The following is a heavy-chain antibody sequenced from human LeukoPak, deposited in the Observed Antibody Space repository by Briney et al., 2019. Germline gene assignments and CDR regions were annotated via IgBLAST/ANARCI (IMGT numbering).Heavy chain of an antibody. CDR1: GNYW. CDR2: INSDGSWT. Sequence: GSLRLSCAASGNYWMHWVRQAPGKGLVWVSHINSDGSWTSYADSVKGRFTISKDNSKNTLYLQMNSLRAEDTAVYYCARDRSYDFWSGFGYWGQGTLVTVSS. D-gene: IGHD3-3*01. CDR3: ARDRSYDFWSGFGY. V-gene: IGHV3-74*01. J-gene: IGHJ4*02.